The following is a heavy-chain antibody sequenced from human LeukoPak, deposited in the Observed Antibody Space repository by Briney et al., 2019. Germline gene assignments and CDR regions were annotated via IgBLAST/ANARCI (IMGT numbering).Heavy chain of an antibody. Sequence: PGGSLRLSRAASGFTFSSYSMNWVRQAPGKGLEGVSSISSSSSYIYYADSVKGRFTISRDNAKNSLYLQINSLRAEDTAVYYCARAWWSDAFDIWGQGTMVTVSS. V-gene: IGHV3-21*01. CDR1: GFTFSSYS. J-gene: IGHJ3*02. D-gene: IGHD2-15*01. CDR3: ARAWWSDAFDI. CDR2: ISSSSSYI.